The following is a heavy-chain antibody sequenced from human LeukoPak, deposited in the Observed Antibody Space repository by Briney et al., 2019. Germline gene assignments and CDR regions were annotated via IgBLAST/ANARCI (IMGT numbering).Heavy chain of an antibody. V-gene: IGHV3-23*01. D-gene: IGHD7-27*01. CDR1: GFTFSNYA. Sequence: GGSLRLSCAASGFTFSNYALSWVRQAPGKGLEWVSTISDTSTNTYYADSVTGRFTISRDNSMNTLYLQMNSLRAEDTAVYYCARDSITGDNSLDFWGRGTLVTVSS. CDR3: ARDSITGDNSLDF. J-gene: IGHJ4*02. CDR2: ISDTSTNT.